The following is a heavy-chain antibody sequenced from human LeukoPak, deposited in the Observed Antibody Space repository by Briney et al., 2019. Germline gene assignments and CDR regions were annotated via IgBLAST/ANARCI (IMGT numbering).Heavy chain of an antibody. D-gene: IGHD4-17*01. J-gene: IGHJ5*02. Sequence: GGSLEISCETSGYNFTTYWIGWVRPLPGKGLEGVGAIYPDDSDTRYSPSFQGQVVISADRSIITAYLPWNSLKTSDTAMYYCVRQRGSSETINHFDPWGQGTLVTVSS. CDR2: IYPDDSDT. CDR3: VRQRGSSETINHFDP. CDR1: GYNFTTYW. V-gene: IGHV5-51*01.